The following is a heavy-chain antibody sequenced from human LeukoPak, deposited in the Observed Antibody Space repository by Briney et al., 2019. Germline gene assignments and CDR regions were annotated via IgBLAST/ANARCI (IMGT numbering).Heavy chain of an antibody. J-gene: IGHJ4*02. V-gene: IGHV3-23*01. D-gene: IGHD4/OR15-4a*01. Sequence: GSLRLSCAASGFTFSSYAMGWVRLAPGEGLEWVSLISGSGDNSYYADSVKGRFTISRDNSKNTLYLQMSSLRAEDTALYYCAKCLGDGTNYYFAHWGQGTLVTVSS. CDR1: GFTFSSYA. CDR2: ISGSGDNS. CDR3: AKCLGDGTNYYFAH.